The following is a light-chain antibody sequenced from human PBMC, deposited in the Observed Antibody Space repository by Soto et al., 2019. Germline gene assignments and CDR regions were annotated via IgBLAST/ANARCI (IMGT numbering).Light chain of an antibody. CDR2: EVS. J-gene: IGLJ2*01. V-gene: IGLV2-14*01. CDR1: NTDLGGYNS. CDR3: TSYKSGSNL. Sequence: QSALTQPASVSGSPGHSITISCTGINTDLGGYNSVSWYQQHPGNAPQLILYEVSNRPSGVSNRFSGSKSGNTASLTISGLQPEDEADYYCTSYKSGSNLFGGGTKLTVL.